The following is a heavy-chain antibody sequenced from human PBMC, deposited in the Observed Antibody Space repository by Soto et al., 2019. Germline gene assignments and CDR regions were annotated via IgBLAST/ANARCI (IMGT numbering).Heavy chain of an antibody. D-gene: IGHD3-10*01. CDR2: IYNSGST. CDR1: GGSISSGGYY. V-gene: IGHV4-31*03. J-gene: IGHJ5*02. Sequence: SETLSLTCTVSGGSISSGGYYWSWIRQHPGKGLEWIGYIYNSGSTYYNPSPKSRVTISVDRSKNQFSLKLSSVTAADTAVYYCARVSRRGWFDPGGQGTLVTVSS. CDR3: ARVSRRGWFDP.